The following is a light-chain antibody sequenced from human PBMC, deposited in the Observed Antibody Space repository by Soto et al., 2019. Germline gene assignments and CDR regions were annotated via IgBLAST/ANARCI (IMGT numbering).Light chain of an antibody. CDR2: STS. CDR3: LLYYGGAQLV. V-gene: IGLV7-43*01. Sequence: QAVVTQEPSLTVSPGGTVTLTCASSTGAVTSGYYPNWFQQKPGQAPRALIYSTSKEHSWTPARFSGSLLGGKADLTLSGVQPEDEAEYYCLLYYGGAQLVFGGGTKLTVL. J-gene: IGLJ3*02. CDR1: TGAVTSGYY.